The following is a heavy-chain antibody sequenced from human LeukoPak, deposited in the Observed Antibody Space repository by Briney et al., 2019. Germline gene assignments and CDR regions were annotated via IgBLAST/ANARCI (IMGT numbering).Heavy chain of an antibody. Sequence: TGGSLRLSCAASGFTFSNYWMHWVRQVPGKGLVWVSRINDDGSATFYADSVKGRFTISRDNAKNTLFLQINSLRAEDTAVYYCAREILAPGKTHDYWGQGTLVTVSS. J-gene: IGHJ4*02. V-gene: IGHV3-74*01. CDR3: AREILAPGKTHDY. CDR1: GFTFSNYW. CDR2: INDDGSAT.